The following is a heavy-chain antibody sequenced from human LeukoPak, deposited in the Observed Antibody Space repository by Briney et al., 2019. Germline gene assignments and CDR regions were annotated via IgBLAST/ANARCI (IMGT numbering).Heavy chain of an antibody. J-gene: IGHJ3*02. CDR3: ASQDSSSWYFGRAFDI. CDR1: GFTFSSYS. Sequence: PGGSLRLSCAASGFTFSSYSMNWVRQAPGKGLDWASSISSSSSYIYYADSVKGRFTISRDNAKNSLYLQMNSLRAEDTAVYYCASQDSSSWYFGRAFDIWGQGTMVTVSS. V-gene: IGHV3-21*01. CDR2: ISSSSSYI. D-gene: IGHD6-13*01.